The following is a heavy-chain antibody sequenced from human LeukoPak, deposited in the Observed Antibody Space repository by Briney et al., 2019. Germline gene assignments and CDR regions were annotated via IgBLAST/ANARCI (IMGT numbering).Heavy chain of an antibody. V-gene: IGHV1-3*01. J-gene: IGHJ4*02. CDR1: GYTFTSYA. CDR2: INAGNGNT. Sequence: ASVKVSFKASGYTFTSYAMHWVRQAPGQRLEWMGWINAGNGNTKYSQKFQGRVTIVRDTSASTAYMELSSLKSEDTAVYYCARGPGGSWAPFDYWGQGTLVTVSS. D-gene: IGHD6-13*01. CDR3: ARGPGGSWAPFDY.